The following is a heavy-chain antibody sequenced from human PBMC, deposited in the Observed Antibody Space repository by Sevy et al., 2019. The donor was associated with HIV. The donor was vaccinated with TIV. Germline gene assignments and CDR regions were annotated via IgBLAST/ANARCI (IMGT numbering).Heavy chain of an antibody. CDR1: GYTFSSYG. CDR3: ARDGRTGTYLFDL. V-gene: IGHV1-18*01. CDR2: ISAYDGKT. J-gene: IGHJ4*02. Sequence: APVKVSCKTSGYTFSSYGITWMRQAPGQGLEWLGWISAYDGKTKYAQKFQDRVTMTTRTSARTAYMELRGLISDDTATYYCARDGRTGTYLFDLWGQGTLVTVSS. D-gene: IGHD1-26*01.